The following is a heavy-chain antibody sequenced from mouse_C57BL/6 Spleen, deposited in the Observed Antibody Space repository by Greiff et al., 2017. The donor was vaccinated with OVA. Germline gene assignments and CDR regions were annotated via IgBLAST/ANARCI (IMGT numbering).Heavy chain of an antibody. CDR3: ARQPGRYFDV. V-gene: IGHV5-6*01. D-gene: IGHD3-3*01. CDR1: GFTFSSYG. CDR2: ISSGGSYT. J-gene: IGHJ1*03. Sequence: EVQLVESGGDLVKPGGSLKLSCAASGFTFSSYGMSWVRQTPDKRLEWVATISSGGSYTYYPDSVKGRFTISRDNAKNTLYLQMSSLKSEDTAMYYCARQPGRYFDVWGTGTTVTVSS.